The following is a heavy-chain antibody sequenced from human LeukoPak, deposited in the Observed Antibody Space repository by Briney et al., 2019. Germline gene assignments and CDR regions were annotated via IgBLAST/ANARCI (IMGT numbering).Heavy chain of an antibody. CDR3: ARDYGAGSGSYYNAHY. V-gene: IGHV4-59*01. CDR2: IYYSGST. CDR1: GGSISSYY. Sequence: SETLSLTCTVSGGSISSYYWSWIRQPPGKGLEWIGYIYYSGSTNYNPSLKSRVTISVDTSKNQFSLQLSSVTAAGTAVYYCARDYGAGSGSYYNAHYWGQGTLVTVSS. D-gene: IGHD3-10*01. J-gene: IGHJ4*02.